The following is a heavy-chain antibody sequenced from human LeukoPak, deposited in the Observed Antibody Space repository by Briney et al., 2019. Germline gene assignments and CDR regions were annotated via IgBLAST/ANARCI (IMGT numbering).Heavy chain of an antibody. D-gene: IGHD3-3*01. V-gene: IGHV4-39*01. J-gene: IGHJ4*02. CDR2: IYYSGST. CDR3: ARGGSTIFGVVIIPVYFDY. CDR1: GGSISSSSYY. Sequence: SETLSLTCTVSGGSISSSSYYWGWIRQPPGKGLEWIGSIYYSGSTYYNPSLKSRVTISVDTSKNQFSLKLSSVTAADTAVYYCARGGSTIFGVVIIPVYFDYWGQGTLVTVSS.